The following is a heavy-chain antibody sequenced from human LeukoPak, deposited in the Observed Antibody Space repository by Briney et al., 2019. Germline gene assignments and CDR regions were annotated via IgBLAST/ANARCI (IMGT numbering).Heavy chain of an antibody. D-gene: IGHD5-24*01. CDR3: ARDSGGGWLQPPGDY. V-gene: IGHV3-33*01. CDR1: AFTFSSYG. Sequence: GGSLRLSCAASAFTFSSYGMHWVRQAPGKGLEWVAVIWYDGSNKYYADSVKGRFTISRDNSKNTLYLQMNSLRAEDTAVYYCARDSGGGWLQPPGDYWGQGPLVTVSS. CDR2: IWYDGSNK. J-gene: IGHJ4*02.